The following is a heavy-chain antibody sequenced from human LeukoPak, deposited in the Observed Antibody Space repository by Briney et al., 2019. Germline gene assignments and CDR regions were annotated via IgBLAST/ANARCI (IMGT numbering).Heavy chain of an antibody. J-gene: IGHJ6*03. CDR2: INWNGGST. Sequence: GGSLRLSCAASGFTFDDYGMSWVRQAPGKGLEWVSGINWNGGSTGYADSVKGRFTISRDNAKNSLYLQMNSLRAEDTAVYYCARNGAPVVTAITPYYYYMDVWGKGTTVTVSS. CDR1: GFTFDDYG. D-gene: IGHD2-21*02. V-gene: IGHV3-20*04. CDR3: ARNGAPVVTAITPYYYYMDV.